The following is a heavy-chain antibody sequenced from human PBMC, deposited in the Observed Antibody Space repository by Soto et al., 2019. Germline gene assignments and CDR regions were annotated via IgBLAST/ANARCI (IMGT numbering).Heavy chain of an antibody. J-gene: IGHJ5*02. D-gene: IGHD2-2*01. Sequence: QVQLVQSGAEVKKPGASVKVSCKASGYTFTSYGISWVRQAPGQGLEWMGWISAYNGNTNYAQKLQGRVTMTTDTSTRTAYMELRSLRSDDTAVYYCARTRRYIVVVPAAMDWFDPWGQGTLVTVSS. CDR3: ARTRRYIVVVPAAMDWFDP. V-gene: IGHV1-18*01. CDR1: GYTFTSYG. CDR2: ISAYNGNT.